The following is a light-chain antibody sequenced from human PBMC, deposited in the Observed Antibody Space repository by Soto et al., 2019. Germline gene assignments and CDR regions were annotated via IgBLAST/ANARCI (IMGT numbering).Light chain of an antibody. J-gene: IGLJ1*01. Sequence: QSVLTQPASVSGSPGQSITISCTGTSSDVGNYKYVSWYQQHPGKAPKLMIYVVSNRPPGVSNRFSGSKSGNTASLTISGLQAEDETDYYCFSYTSSGTYVFGTGSKVTVL. CDR3: FSYTSSGTYV. V-gene: IGLV2-14*01. CDR2: VVS. CDR1: SSDVGNYKY.